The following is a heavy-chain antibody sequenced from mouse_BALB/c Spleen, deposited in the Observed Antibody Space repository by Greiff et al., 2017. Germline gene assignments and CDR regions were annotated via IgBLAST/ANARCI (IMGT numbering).Heavy chain of an antibody. CDR2: SRNKANDYTT. CDR3: ARSTTWYYFDY. J-gene: IGHJ2*01. D-gene: IGHD2-12*01. CDR1: GFTFSDFY. Sequence: EVQGVESGGGLVQPGGSLRLSCATSGFTFSDFYMEWVRQPPGKRLEWIAASRNKANDYTTEYSASVEGRFIVSRDTSQSILYLQMNALRAEDTAIYYCARSTTWYYFDYWGQGTTLTVAS. V-gene: IGHV7-1*02.